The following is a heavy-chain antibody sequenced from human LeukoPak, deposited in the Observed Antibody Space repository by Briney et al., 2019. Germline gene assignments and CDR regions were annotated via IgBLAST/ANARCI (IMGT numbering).Heavy chain of an antibody. V-gene: IGHV4-59*12. CDR1: GGSISSYY. CDR2: IYYSGST. Sequence: SETLSLTCTVSGGSISSYYWSWIRQPPGKGLEWIGYIYYSGSTNYNPSLKSRVTISVDTSKNQFSLKLSSVTAADTAVYYCARFLGSDYGGNGPYFDYWGQGTLVTVSS. CDR3: ARFLGSDYGGNGPYFDY. D-gene: IGHD4-23*01. J-gene: IGHJ4*02.